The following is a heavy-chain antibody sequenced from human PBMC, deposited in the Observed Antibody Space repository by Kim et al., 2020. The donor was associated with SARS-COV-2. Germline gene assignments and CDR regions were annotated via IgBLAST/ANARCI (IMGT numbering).Heavy chain of an antibody. V-gene: IGHV3-9*01. Sequence: GGSLRLSCAASGFTFDDYAMHWVRQAPGKGLEWVSGISWNSGSIGYADSVKGRFTISRDNAKNSLYLQMNSLRAEDTALYYCAKPRGNYYDSSGYFDYWGQGTLVTVSS. CDR1: GFTFDDYA. CDR2: ISWNSGSI. J-gene: IGHJ4*02. D-gene: IGHD3-22*01. CDR3: AKPRGNYYDSSGYFDY.